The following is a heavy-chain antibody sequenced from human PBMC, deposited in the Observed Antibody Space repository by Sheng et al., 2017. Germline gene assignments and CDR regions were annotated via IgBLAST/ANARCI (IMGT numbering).Heavy chain of an antibody. D-gene: IGHD3-16*02. CDR1: GFTFSSYG. CDR2: IRYDGSNK. J-gene: IGHJ3*02. CDR3: AKLEGGVIVMGAAFDI. Sequence: QVQLVESGGGVVQPGGSLRLSCAASGFTFSSYGMHWVRQAPGKGLEWVAFIRYDGSNKYYADSVKGRFTISRDNSKNTLYLQMNSLRAEDTAVYYCAKLEGGVIVMGAAFDIWGQGTMVTVSS. V-gene: IGHV3-30*02.